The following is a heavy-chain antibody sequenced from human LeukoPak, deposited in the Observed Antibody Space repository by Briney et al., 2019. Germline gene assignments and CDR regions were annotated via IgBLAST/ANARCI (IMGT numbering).Heavy chain of an antibody. Sequence: SVKVSCKASGGTFSSYAISWVRQAPGQGLEWMGRIIPIFGTANYAQKFQGRVTITTDESTSTAYMELSSLRSEGTAVYYCAREGSGWQGTRGSSYYFDYWGQGTLVTVSS. J-gene: IGHJ4*02. CDR1: GGTFSSYA. V-gene: IGHV1-69*05. D-gene: IGHD3-10*01. CDR3: AREGSGWQGTRGSSYYFDY. CDR2: IIPIFGTA.